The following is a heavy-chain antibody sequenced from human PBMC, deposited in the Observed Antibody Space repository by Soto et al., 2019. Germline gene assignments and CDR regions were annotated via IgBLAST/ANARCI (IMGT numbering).Heavy chain of an antibody. J-gene: IGHJ4*02. D-gene: IGHD3-16*01. V-gene: IGHV2-5*02. Sequence: QITLKESGPTLVKPTQTLTLTCIFSGFSLSTTAVGVGWIRQPPGKALEWVALIYWDDDKRYSPSLKSRLTITKDTSKNQVVLTMTNMDPVDTATYYCAHIAYAWVLGGFDYWGQGTLVTVSS. CDR2: IYWDDDK. CDR3: AHIAYAWVLGGFDY. CDR1: GFSLSTTAVG.